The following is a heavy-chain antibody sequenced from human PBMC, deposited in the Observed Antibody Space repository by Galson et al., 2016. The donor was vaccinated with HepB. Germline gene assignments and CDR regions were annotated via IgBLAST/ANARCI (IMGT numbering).Heavy chain of an antibody. CDR3: ARHECLGSDCFSAYDF. J-gene: IGHJ3*01. Sequence: CAISGDSVSTNSVTWNWLRQSPSRGLEWLGRTYYRSKWNSDYVLSVKSRITLNSDKSITTVYLQWNSLKASDSAIYYCARHECLGSDCFSAYDFWGQGTVVTVSS. D-gene: IGHD2-21*02. V-gene: IGHV6-1*01. CDR2: TYYRSKWNS. CDR1: GDSVSTNSVT.